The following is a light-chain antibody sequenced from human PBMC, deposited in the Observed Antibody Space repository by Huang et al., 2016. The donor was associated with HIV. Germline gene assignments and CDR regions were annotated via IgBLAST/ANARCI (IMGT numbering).Light chain of an antibody. CDR2: DAS. J-gene: IGKJ2*01. CDR3: QHYDDPYT. CDR1: QDISNY. V-gene: IGKV1-33*01. Sequence: DIQMTQSPSSLSASVGDRVTITCQASQDISNYLSWYQHKPGRAPKPLIFDASSLETGVPSRFSGGGSGTYFTLTIASLQPEDVATYYCQHYDDPYTFGQGTKLEIK.